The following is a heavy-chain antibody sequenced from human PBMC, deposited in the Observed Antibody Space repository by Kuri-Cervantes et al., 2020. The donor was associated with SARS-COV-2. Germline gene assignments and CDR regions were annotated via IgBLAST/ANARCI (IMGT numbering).Heavy chain of an antibody. Sequence: GESLKISCEVSGFLFSASAIHWVRQGSGKGLEWVGRIKSKTDGGTTDYAAPVKGRFTISRDDSKNTLYLQMNSLKTEDTAVYYCTTGGGNIDYFDYWGQGTLVTVSS. CDR3: TTGGGNIDYFDY. D-gene: IGHD3-16*01. J-gene: IGHJ4*02. CDR2: IKSKTDGGTT. V-gene: IGHV3-15*01. CDR1: GFLFSASA.